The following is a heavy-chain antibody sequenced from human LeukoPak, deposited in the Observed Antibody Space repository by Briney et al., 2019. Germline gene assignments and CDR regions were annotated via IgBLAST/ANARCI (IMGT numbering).Heavy chain of an antibody. CDR1: GGSITSTNYY. D-gene: IGHD3-10*01. CDR2: IYYSGST. J-gene: IGHJ4*02. Sequence: SETLSLTCAVSGGSITSTNYYWGWIRQPPGKGLEWIGSIYYSGSTNYNPSLESRVTISVDTSKNQFSLKLNSVTAADTAVYYCARHQASSGSPRFDYWGQGTLVTVSS. CDR3: ARHQASSGSPRFDY. V-gene: IGHV4-39*07.